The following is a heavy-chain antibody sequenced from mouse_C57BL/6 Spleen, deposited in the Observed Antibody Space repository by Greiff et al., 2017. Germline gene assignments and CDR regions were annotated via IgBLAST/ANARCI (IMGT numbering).Heavy chain of an antibody. CDR1: GYSFTSYY. D-gene: IGHD1-1*01. CDR2: IYPGSGNT. Sequence: QVQLQQSGPELVKPGASVKISCKASGYSFTSYYIHWVKQRPGQGLEWIGWIYPGSGNTKYNEKFKGKATLTADTSSSTAYMQLSSLTSEDSAVYSCARDGSSYEEDYFDYWGQGTTLTVSS. V-gene: IGHV1-66*01. J-gene: IGHJ2*01. CDR3: ARDGSSYEEDYFDY.